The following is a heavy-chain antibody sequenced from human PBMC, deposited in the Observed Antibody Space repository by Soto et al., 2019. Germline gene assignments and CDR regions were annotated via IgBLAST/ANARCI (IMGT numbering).Heavy chain of an antibody. V-gene: IGHV4-4*02. CDR3: ARWRFHSNLGYCSSTSCRGRWFDP. Sequence: PSETLSLTCAVSGGSISSSNWWSWVRQPPGKGLEWIGEINHSGSTNYNPSLKSRVTISVDTSKNQFSLKLSSVTAADTAVYYCARWRFHSNLGYCSSTSCRGRWFDPWGQGTLVTVSS. CDR2: INHSGST. CDR1: GGSISSSNW. D-gene: IGHD2-2*01. J-gene: IGHJ5*02.